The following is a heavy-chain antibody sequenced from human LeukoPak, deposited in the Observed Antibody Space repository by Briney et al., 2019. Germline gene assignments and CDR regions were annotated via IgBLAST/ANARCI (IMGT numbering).Heavy chain of an antibody. V-gene: IGHV3-30*04. Sequence: GGSLRLSCAASGLTFNRYAMHWVRQAPGKGLEWVAVISYDGSNKYYAGSVKGRFTVSRDNVKNSLFLQMNSLRVEDTAAYYCARLHSAVYYGDAFDIWGQGTMVTVSS. CDR1: GLTFNRYA. D-gene: IGHD3-10*01. CDR3: ARLHSAVYYGDAFDI. J-gene: IGHJ3*02. CDR2: ISYDGSNK.